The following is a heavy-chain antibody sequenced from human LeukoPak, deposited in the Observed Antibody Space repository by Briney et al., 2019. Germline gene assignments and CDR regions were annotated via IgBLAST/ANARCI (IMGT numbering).Heavy chain of an antibody. V-gene: IGHV3-30*02. CDR3: AKDPHTLGYCSGGSCFSLDY. J-gene: IGHJ4*02. CDR2: IRHDGSTK. D-gene: IGHD2-15*01. Sequence: PGGSLRLSCAASGFTFSSYAIRWVRQAPGKGLEWVAFIRHDGSTKYYADSVKGRFTISRDNSKNTLYLQMNSLRDEDTAVYYCAKDPHTLGYCSGGSCFSLDYWGQGTLVTVSS. CDR1: GFTFSSYA.